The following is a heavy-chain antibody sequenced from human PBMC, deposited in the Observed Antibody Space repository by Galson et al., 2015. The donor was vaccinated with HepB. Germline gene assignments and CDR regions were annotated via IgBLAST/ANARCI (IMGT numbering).Heavy chain of an antibody. V-gene: IGHV3-66*01. D-gene: IGHD3-10*01. CDR3: ARARRDMVRGVRVGPFDY. CDR2: IYNGDSI. Sequence: SLRLSCAASGFTVSSNYMNWVRQVPGKGLEWVSVIYNGDSIYYVDSVKGRFTISRDNSKNTLYLQMNSLRAEDTAVYYCARARRDMVRGVRVGPFDYWGQGTLVTVSS. CDR1: GFTVSSNY. J-gene: IGHJ4*02.